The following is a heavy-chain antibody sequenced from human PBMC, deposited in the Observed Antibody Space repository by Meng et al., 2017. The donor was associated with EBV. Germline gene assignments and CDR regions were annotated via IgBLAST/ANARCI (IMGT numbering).Heavy chain of an antibody. V-gene: IGHV1-46*01. CDR2: IIPAGGNT. J-gene: IGHJ4*02. D-gene: IGHD1/OR15-1a*01. CDR1: GYTFTSYY. Sequence: VQLAQSGAEVKKPGASVKVSCKASGYTFTSYYLHWVRQAPGQGLEWMGIIIPAGGNTNYAQKFRGRFTMTRDTSTSTVYMDLSILTSEDTAVYYCVRELVGGTFDYWGQGTLVTVSS. CDR3: VRELVGGTFDY.